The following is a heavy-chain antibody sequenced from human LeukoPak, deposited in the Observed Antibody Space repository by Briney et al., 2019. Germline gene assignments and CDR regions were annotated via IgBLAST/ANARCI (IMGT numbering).Heavy chain of an antibody. J-gene: IGHJ3*02. V-gene: IGHV3-74*01. CDR1: GFTFSTYY. CDR3: ARSTLGDAFDI. CDR2: INSDGSTT. D-gene: IGHD1-1*01. Sequence: PGGSLRLSCAASGFTFSTYYMHWVRQAPGKGLVWVSRINSDGSTTNYADSVKGRFTISRDNAKNTLYLQMNSLRAEDTAVYYCARSTLGDAFDIWGQGTMVTVSS.